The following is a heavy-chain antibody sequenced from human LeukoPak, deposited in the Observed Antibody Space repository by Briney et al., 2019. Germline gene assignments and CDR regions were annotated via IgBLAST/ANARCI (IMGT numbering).Heavy chain of an antibody. V-gene: IGHV3-74*01. CDR3: AKDLATFFY. J-gene: IGHJ4*02. CDR1: GFTFSTYW. CDR2: IKTDGSST. Sequence: GGSLRLSCVASGFTFSTYWMHWVRQAPGKGLVWVSRIKTDGSSTSYADSVKGRFTISRDNSKNTLYLQMNSLRAEDTAVYYCAKDLATFFYWGQGTLVTVSS. D-gene: IGHD3-3*01.